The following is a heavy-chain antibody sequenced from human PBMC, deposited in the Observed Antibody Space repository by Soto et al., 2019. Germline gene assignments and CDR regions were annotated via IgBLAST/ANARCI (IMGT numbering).Heavy chain of an antibody. D-gene: IGHD3-16*02. Sequence: SETLSLTCAVSGGSISSGGYSWSWIRQPPGKGLEWIGYIYHSGSTYYNPSLKSRVTISVDRSKNQFSLKLSSVTAADTAGYYCARAEGEYVGWSYRPCYFDYWGQGTLVTVSS. CDR3: ARAEGEYVGWSYRPCYFDY. CDR2: IYHSGST. V-gene: IGHV4-30-2*01. J-gene: IGHJ4*02. CDR1: GGSISSGGYS.